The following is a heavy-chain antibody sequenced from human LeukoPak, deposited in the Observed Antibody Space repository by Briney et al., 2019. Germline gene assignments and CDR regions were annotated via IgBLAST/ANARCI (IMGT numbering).Heavy chain of an antibody. CDR2: IYHSGST. V-gene: IGHV4-30-2*01. CDR1: GGSISSGGYS. CDR3: ARGTYYYGSGTHYYFDH. Sequence: RSETLSLTCAVSGGSISSGGYSWSWIRQPPGKGLEWIGYIYHSGSTYYNPSLKSRVTISVDRSKNQLSLKLSSVTAADTAVYYCARGTYYYGSGTHYYFDHWGQGTLVTVSS. J-gene: IGHJ4*02. D-gene: IGHD3-10*01.